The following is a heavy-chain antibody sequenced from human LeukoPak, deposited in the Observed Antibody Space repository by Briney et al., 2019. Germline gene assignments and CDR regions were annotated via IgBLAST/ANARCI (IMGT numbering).Heavy chain of an antibody. Sequence: SGPTLVKPTQTLTLTCTFSGFSLTTSGVSVGWIRQPPRQALEWPALIYWNDDKRYSPSLKTRLTITKDTSKNQVFLTMTNMDPLDSGSYFCARRASGWSYFFDSWGQGTLVSVSS. V-gene: IGHV2-5*01. D-gene: IGHD6-19*01. CDR3: ARRASGWSYFFDS. CDR2: IYWNDDK. J-gene: IGHJ4*02. CDR1: GFSLTTSGVS.